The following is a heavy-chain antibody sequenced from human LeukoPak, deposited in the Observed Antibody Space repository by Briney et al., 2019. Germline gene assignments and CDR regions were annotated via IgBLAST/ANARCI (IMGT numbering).Heavy chain of an antibody. J-gene: IGHJ4*02. V-gene: IGHV1-18*01. CDR1: GYTFTSYG. D-gene: IGHD6-19*01. CDR2: ISAYNGNT. Sequence: GASVKVSCKASGYTFTSYGISWVRQAPGQGVEWMGWISAYNGNTNYAQKLQGRVTMTTDTSTSTAYMELRSLRSDDTAVYYCARCRRVGQWLGKKDYFDYWGQGTLVTVSS. CDR3: ARCRRVGQWLGKKDYFDY.